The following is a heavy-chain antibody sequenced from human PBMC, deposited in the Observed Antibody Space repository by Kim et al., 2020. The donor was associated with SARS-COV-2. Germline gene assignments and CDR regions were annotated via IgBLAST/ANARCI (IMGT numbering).Heavy chain of an antibody. J-gene: IGHJ6*02. Sequence: GGSLRLSCAASGFTFSSYSMNWVRQAPGKGLEWVSYISSSSRTIYYADSVKGRFTISRDNAKNSLYLQMNSLRDEDTAVYYCARDLQWGGFNYYYYGMDVWGQGTTVTVSS. CDR2: ISSSSRTI. CDR3: ARDLQWGGFNYYYYGMDV. D-gene: IGHD3-3*01. V-gene: IGHV3-48*02. CDR1: GFTFSSYS.